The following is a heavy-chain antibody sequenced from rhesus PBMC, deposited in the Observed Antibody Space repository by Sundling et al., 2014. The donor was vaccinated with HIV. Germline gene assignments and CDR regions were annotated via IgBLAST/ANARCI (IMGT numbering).Heavy chain of an antibody. V-gene: IGHV3-54*02. CDR1: GFTFSSYG. Sequence: EVQLVESGGGLVQPGGSLRLSCAASGFTFSSYGMHWVRQAPGKGLEWVAVISYEGNKKHYADSVKDRFTISRDNSKNILYLQMNNLKLEDTAVYYCARSDGGWPVPPFDVWGPGVLVTVSS. CDR3: ARSDGGWPVPPFDV. D-gene: IGHD6-37*01. J-gene: IGHJ5-1*01. CDR2: ISYEGNKK.